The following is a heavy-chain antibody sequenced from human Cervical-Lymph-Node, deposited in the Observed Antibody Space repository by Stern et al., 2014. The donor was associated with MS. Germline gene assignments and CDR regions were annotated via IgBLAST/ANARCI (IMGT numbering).Heavy chain of an antibody. V-gene: IGHV2-5*02. CDR1: GFSLRTSGAG. Sequence: QITLKESGPTLVKPTETLTLTCTFSGFSLRTSGAGVGWIRQPPGNALEWLALLYWEDDKRYSPSLKNRLTITKDTSKNQVVLTMTNMDPEDTATYYCAHKGCTSNCFNWFDPWGQGTLVTVSS. D-gene: IGHD2-8*01. CDR3: AHKGCTSNCFNWFDP. J-gene: IGHJ5*01. CDR2: LYWEDDK.